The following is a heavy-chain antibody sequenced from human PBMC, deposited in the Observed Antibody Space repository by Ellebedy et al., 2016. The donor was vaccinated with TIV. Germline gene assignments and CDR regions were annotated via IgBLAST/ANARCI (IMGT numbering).Heavy chain of an antibody. CDR3: ARDKTVGGTNWSDP. D-gene: IGHD6-19*01. CDR1: GYTFTSYG. Sequence: AASVNVSCKTSGYTFTSYGVSWVRQAPGQGLEWMGWISGLNGKTKYARTVQGRVTLTTDTAARTVYMELTSLRSDDTAVYYCARDKTVGGTNWSDPWGQGTLVIVSS. J-gene: IGHJ5*02. CDR2: ISGLNGKT. V-gene: IGHV1-18*01.